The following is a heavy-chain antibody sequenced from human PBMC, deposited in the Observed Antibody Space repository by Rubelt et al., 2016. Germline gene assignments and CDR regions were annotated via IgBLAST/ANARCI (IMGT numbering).Heavy chain of an antibody. CDR3: ATGGDFGVVIPNWFDP. J-gene: IGHJ5*02. V-gene: IGHV1-69*01. Sequence: QVQLVQSGAEVKKPGSSVKVSCKASGGTFSSYAISWVRQAPGQGLEWRGGIIPIFGTANYAQKFQGRVTSTADESTSTAYRELSSLRSEDTAVYYCATGGDFGVVIPNWFDPWGQGTLVTVSS. CDR2: IIPIFGTA. CDR1: GGTFSSYA. D-gene: IGHD3-3*01.